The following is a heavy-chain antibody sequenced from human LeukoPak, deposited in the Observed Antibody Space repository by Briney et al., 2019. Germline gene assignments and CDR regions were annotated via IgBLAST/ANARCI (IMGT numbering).Heavy chain of an antibody. D-gene: IGHD6-19*01. CDR3: AKDMGPSGLCSGWPFDY. Sequence: GGSLRLSCAASGFTFSNYAVHWVRQAPGKGLEWVAIISYDGRHEYYADSVKGRFTISRDTSKNTLYLQMSSLRPEDTAVYYCAKDMGPSGLCSGWPFDYWGQGALVTVSS. CDR1: GFTFSNYA. V-gene: IGHV3-30*18. J-gene: IGHJ4*02. CDR2: ISYDGRHE.